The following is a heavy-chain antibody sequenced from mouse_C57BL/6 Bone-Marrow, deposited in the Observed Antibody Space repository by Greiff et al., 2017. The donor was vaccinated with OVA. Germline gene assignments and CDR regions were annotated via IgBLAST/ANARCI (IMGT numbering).Heavy chain of an antibody. CDR1: GFTFSDAW. D-gene: IGHD1-1*01. V-gene: IGHV6-6*01. J-gene: IGHJ1*03. CDR2: IRNKANNHAT. Sequence: EVQLVESGGGLVQPGGSMKLSCAASGFTFSDAWMDWVRQSPEKGLEWVAEIRNKANNHATYYAESVKGRFTISRDDSKSSVYLQMNSLRAEDTGIYYCTTTVVAPYWYFDVWGTGTTVTVSS. CDR3: TTTVVAPYWYFDV.